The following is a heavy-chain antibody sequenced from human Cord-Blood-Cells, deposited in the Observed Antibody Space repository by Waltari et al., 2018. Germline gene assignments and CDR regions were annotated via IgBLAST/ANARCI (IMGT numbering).Heavy chain of an antibody. CDR2: INPSGGST. D-gene: IGHD7-27*01. J-gene: IGHJ3*02. CDR1: GYTFTSYY. V-gene: IGHV1-46*01. CDR3: ARQGPLTGASQDAFDI. Sequence: QVQLVQSGAEVKKPGASVKVSCKASGYTFTSYYMHWVRQAPGQGLEWMGIINPSGGSTSYAQKFQGRVTMTRDTSTSTVYMELSSLRSEDTAVYYCARQGPLTGASQDAFDIWGQGTMVTVSS.